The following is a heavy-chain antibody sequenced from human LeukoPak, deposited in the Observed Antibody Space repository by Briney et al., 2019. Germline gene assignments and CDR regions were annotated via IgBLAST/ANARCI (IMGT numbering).Heavy chain of an antibody. CDR1: GFTFSSYE. CDR3: AGTDRGDYVWGSYRRQNYFDY. Sequence: PGGSLRLSCAASGFTFSSYEMNWVRQAPGKGLEWVSHISSSGSTIYYADSVKGRFTISRDNAKNSLYLQMNSLRAEDTAVYYCAGTDRGDYVWGSYRRQNYFDYWGQGTLVTVSS. V-gene: IGHV3-48*03. CDR2: ISSSGSTI. D-gene: IGHD3-16*02. J-gene: IGHJ4*02.